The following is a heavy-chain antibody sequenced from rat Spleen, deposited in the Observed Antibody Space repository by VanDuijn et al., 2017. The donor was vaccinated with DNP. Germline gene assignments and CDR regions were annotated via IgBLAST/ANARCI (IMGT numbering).Heavy chain of an antibody. CDR1: GFSLTSYN. Sequence: QVQLKESGPGLVQPSQTLSLTCTVSGFSLTSYNVHWVRQPTGKGLEWMGIIWTGGSTDYNSALKTRLSISRDTSKSQVFLKLNSLQTEDTAMYFCARDNIGTTWFAYWGQGTLVTVSS. CDR2: IWTGGST. J-gene: IGHJ3*01. D-gene: IGHD1-5*01. V-gene: IGHV2-30*01. CDR3: ARDNIGTTWFAY.